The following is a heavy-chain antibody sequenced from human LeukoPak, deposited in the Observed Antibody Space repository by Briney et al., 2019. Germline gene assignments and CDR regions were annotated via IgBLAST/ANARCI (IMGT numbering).Heavy chain of an antibody. CDR1: GYTFTSYG. D-gene: IGHD2-2*01. J-gene: IGHJ3*02. CDR2: ISAYNGNT. Sequence: ALVKVSCKASGYTFTSYGISWVRQAPGQGLEWMGWISAYNGNTNYAQKLQGRVTMTTDTSTSTAYMELRSLRSDDTAVYYCARDLFQVVPAAMGLGAFDIWGQGTMVTVSS. CDR3: ARDLFQVVPAAMGLGAFDI. V-gene: IGHV1-18*04.